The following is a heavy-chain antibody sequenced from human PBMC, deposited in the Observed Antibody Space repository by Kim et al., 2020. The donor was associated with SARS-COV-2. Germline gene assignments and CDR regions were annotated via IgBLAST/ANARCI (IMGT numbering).Heavy chain of an antibody. CDR3: AKDGVLWFGEGYTPHYYYYCIDV. J-gene: IGHJ6*02. CDR2: ISGSGGST. Sequence: GGSLRLSCAASGFTFSSYAMSWVRQAPGKGLEWVSAISGSGGSTYYADSVKGRFTISRDNSKNTLYLQMNSLRAEDTAVYYCAKDGVLWFGEGYTPHYYYYCIDVWGQGTTVTVSS. V-gene: IGHV3-23*01. CDR1: GFTFSSYA. D-gene: IGHD3-10*01.